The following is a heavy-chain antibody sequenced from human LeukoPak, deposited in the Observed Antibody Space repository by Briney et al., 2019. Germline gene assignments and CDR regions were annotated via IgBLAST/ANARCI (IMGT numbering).Heavy chain of an antibody. CDR3: ARHSPCGGGGRCDFDY. Sequence: PSETLSLTCTVSGGSISSYYWSWIRQPPGKGLEWIGYIYYSGSTNYNPSLKSRVTISVDTSKNQFSLKLSSVTAADTAVYYCARHSPCGGGGRCDFDYWGQGTLVTVSS. V-gene: IGHV4-59*01. CDR1: GGSISSYY. D-gene: IGHD2-15*01. CDR2: IYYSGST. J-gene: IGHJ4*02.